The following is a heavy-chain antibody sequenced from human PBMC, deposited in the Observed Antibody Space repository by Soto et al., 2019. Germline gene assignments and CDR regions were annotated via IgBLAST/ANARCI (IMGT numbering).Heavy chain of an antibody. CDR1: GFTFSSYA. CDR3: AKRSSSSTFDY. D-gene: IGHD6-6*01. CDR2: ISGSDDST. V-gene: IGHV3-23*01. Sequence: VQLLESGGGLVQPGESLRLSCAASGFTFSSYAMSWVRQAPGKGLEWVSVISGSDDSTYNADSVKGRFTISRDNSKNTLYLQMNSLRAEDTAVYYCAKRSSSSTFDYWGQGTLVTVSS. J-gene: IGHJ4*02.